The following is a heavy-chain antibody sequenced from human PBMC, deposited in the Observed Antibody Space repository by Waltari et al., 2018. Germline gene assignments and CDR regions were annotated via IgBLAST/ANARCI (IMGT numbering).Heavy chain of an antibody. CDR2: ISTDASDT. J-gene: IGHJ6*02. Sequence: EEQLVESGGGLVQPGDSLRLSCAASGFTFSSFWMNWVRQAPGKGPLWVSRISTDASDTTYADSVKGRFTISRGNARNTLYLQMNRLRAEDTAVYFCARVSRRTYRSPVPGRHYYYGMDVWGQGTTVTVSS. V-gene: IGHV3-74*03. CDR1: GFTFSSFW. CDR3: ARVSRRTYRSPVPGRHYYYGMDV. D-gene: IGHD1-1*01.